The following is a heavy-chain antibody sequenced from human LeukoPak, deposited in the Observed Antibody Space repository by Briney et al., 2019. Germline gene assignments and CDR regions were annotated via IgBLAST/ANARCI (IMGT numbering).Heavy chain of an antibody. J-gene: IGHJ4*02. D-gene: IGHD2-2*01. CDR3: ARRVVPAALYYFDY. CDR2: INHSGST. CDR1: GGSFSGYY. V-gene: IGHV4-34*01. Sequence: SETLSLTCAVYGGSFSGYYWSWIRQPPGKGLEWIGEINHSGSTNYNPSLKSRVTISVDTSKNQFSLKLSSVTAADTAVYYCARRVVPAALYYFDYWGQGTLVTVSS.